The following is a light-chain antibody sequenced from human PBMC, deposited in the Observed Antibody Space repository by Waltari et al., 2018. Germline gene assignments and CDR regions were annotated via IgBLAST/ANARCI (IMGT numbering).Light chain of an antibody. CDR2: GAS. Sequence: EIVMTQSPATLSVSPGERATLSCRASQRINSNLAWYQQNPGQAPRLLIHGASTRATGNPARFAGTGSGTEFTLTISSLQSEDFAVYYCQQYNNWPRTFG. J-gene: IGKJ1*01. V-gene: IGKV3-15*01. CDR1: QRINSN. CDR3: QQYNNWPRT.